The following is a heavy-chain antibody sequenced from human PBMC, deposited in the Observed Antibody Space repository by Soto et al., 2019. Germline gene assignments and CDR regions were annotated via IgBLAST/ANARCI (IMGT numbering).Heavy chain of an antibody. V-gene: IGHV3-23*01. CDR2: ISGSGIST. CDR1: GFTFSNYV. CDR3: AKAGRDTAMVRYYGMDV. D-gene: IGHD5-18*01. J-gene: IGHJ6*02. Sequence: GGSLRLSCTASGFTFSNYVMSWVRQAPGRGLEWVSAISGSGISTFYADSVKGRSIISRDNSKNTLYLQMNSLRAEDTAVYYCAKAGRDTAMVRYYGMDVWGQGTTVTVSS.